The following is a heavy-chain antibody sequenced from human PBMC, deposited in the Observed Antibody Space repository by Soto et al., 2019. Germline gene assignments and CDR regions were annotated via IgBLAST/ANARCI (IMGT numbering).Heavy chain of an antibody. CDR3: ARDKDRQQLGGNYYYILDD. Sequence: QVQLVQSGAEVKKPGSSVRVSCKTSGGTFRTSAISWVRQAPGQGLEWMGGIMPVFPTPDYAQKFQGRVNITADESTSTVYMELSSLRSEDTAVYYCARDKDRQQLGGNYYYILDDWGQGTTVTVSS. CDR2: IMPVFPTP. V-gene: IGHV1-69*12. CDR1: GGTFRTSA. D-gene: IGHD3-3*02. J-gene: IGHJ6*02.